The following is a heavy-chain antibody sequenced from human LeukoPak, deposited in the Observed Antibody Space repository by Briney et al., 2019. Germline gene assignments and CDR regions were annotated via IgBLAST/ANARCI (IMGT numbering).Heavy chain of an antibody. J-gene: IGHJ4*02. CDR1: GFTFSSYE. Sequence: SGGSLRLSCAASGFTFSSYEMNWVRQAPGKGLEWVSYISSSGSTIYYADSVKGRFTISRDNAKNSLYLQMNSLRAEDTAVYYCARDKGYYYDSSGTFDYWGQGTLVTVSS. D-gene: IGHD3-22*01. V-gene: IGHV3-48*03. CDR3: ARDKGYYYDSSGTFDY. CDR2: ISSSGSTI.